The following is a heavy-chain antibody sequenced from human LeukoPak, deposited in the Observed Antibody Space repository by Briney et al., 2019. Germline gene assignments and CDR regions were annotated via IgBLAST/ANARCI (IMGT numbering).Heavy chain of an antibody. D-gene: IGHD2-15*01. CDR3: ARGWSWFDT. CDR1: GGSFSGYF. Sequence: SETLSLTCAVYGGSFSGYFWSWVRQPPGRGLEWIGEINHSGSTNYNPSLKSRVTISVDTSKNQFSLKLNSVSAADTAVYHCARGWSWFDTWGQGTLVTVSS. V-gene: IGHV4-34*01. J-gene: IGHJ5*02. CDR2: INHSGST.